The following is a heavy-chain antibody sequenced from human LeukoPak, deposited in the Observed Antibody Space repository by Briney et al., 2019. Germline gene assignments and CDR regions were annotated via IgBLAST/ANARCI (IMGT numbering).Heavy chain of an antibody. CDR2: INTNTGNP. J-gene: IGHJ6*02. CDR3: ARASTPQTLGYCSSTSCYPYYYYGMDV. CDR1: GYTFTSYA. Sequence: ASVKVSCKASGYTFTSYAMYWVRQAPGQGLEWVGWINTNTGNPTYAQGFTGRFVFSLDTSVSTAYLQISSLKAENTAVYYCARASTPQTLGYCSSTSCYPYYYYGMDVWGQGTTVTVSS. D-gene: IGHD2-2*01. V-gene: IGHV7-4-1*02.